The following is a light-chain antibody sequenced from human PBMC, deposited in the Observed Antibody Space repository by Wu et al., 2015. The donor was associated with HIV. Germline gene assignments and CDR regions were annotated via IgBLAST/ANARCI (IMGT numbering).Light chain of an antibody. J-gene: IGKJ5*01. CDR2: DAS. Sequence: DIVLTQSPGTLSLSPGERATLSCRASRSVPSSYLAWYQHKPGQAPRLLIYDASDRATGISARFSGSGSGTEFTLTISSLEPEDFAFYYCQHRFNWPLIFGQGTRLEIK. CDR1: RSVPSSY. CDR3: QHRFNWPLI. V-gene: IGKV3-11*01.